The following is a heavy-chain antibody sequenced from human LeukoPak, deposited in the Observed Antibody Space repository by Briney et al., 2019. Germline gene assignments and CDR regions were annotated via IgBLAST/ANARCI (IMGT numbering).Heavy chain of an antibody. Sequence: PGGSLRLSCAASGFTFSSYGMHWVRQAPGKGLEWVGHIKSKADGGTTDCSATVKGRFAISRDDSRTTLFLQMNSLQTDDTAVYYCTTLDGVDWGQGTMVTVSS. J-gene: IGHJ3*01. D-gene: IGHD3/OR15-3a*01. V-gene: IGHV3-15*01. CDR2: IKSKADGGTT. CDR3: TTLDGVD. CDR1: GFTFSSYG.